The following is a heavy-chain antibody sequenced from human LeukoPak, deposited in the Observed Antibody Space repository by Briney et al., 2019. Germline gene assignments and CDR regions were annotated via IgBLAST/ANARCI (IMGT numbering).Heavy chain of an antibody. CDR2: IYYSGST. CDR3: ARDSTESRRFDY. CDR1: GGSISSSSYY. V-gene: IGHV4-39*07. D-gene: IGHD1-14*01. J-gene: IGHJ4*02. Sequence: SETLSLTCTVSGGSISSSSYYWGWIRQPPGKGLEWIGSIYYSGSTYYNPSLKSRVTISVDTSKNQFSLKLSSVTAADTAVYYCARDSTESRRFDYWGQGTLVTVSS.